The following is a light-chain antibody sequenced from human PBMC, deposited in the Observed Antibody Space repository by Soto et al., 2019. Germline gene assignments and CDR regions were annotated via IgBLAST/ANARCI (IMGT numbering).Light chain of an antibody. CDR3: QQYANSPRT. V-gene: IGKV3-20*01. Sequence: EIVLTQSPGTLSLSPGERATVSCRASQSVSSSYLAWYQQKPGQAPRVLIYSASRRATGIPDRFSGSGSGTDFTLTISRLEPEDFAVYYCQQYANSPRTLGQGTKVEI. J-gene: IGKJ1*01. CDR1: QSVSSSY. CDR2: SAS.